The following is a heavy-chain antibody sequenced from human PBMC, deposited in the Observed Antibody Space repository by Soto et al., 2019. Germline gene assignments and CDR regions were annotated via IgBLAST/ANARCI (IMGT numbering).Heavy chain of an antibody. CDR3: ARSPVYLERLFDY. Sequence: GGSLRLSCAASGFTFSSYSMNWVRQAPGKGLEWVSSISSSSSYIYYADSVKGRFTISRDNAKNSLYLQMNSLRAEDTAVYYCARSPVYLERLFDYWGQGTLVTVSS. J-gene: IGHJ4*02. CDR1: GFTFSSYS. CDR2: ISSSSSYI. V-gene: IGHV3-21*01. D-gene: IGHD1-20*01.